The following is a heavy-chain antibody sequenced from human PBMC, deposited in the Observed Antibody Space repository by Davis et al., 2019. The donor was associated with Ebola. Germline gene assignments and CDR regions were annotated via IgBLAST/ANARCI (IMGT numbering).Heavy chain of an antibody. D-gene: IGHD2-8*02. V-gene: IGHV5-51*01. J-gene: IGHJ3*02. CDR3: ASLRRTITGMDDAFDI. CDR1: ENSFTSHW. CDR2: IYTGDSDT. Sequence: GESLKISCKDSENSFTSHWIGWVRQMPGKGLEWMGIIYTGDSDTRYNPSFRGQVTISADKSVKAAFLQWSSLKASDTAMYYCASLRRTITGMDDAFDIWGQGTMVTVSS.